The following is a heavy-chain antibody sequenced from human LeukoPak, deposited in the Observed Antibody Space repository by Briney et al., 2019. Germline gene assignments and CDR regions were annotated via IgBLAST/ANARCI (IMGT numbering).Heavy chain of an antibody. CDR2: IWYDGSNK. J-gene: IGHJ6*02. Sequence: GGSLRLSCAASGFTFSSYGMHWVRQAPGKGLERVAVIWYDGSNKYYADSMKGRFTISRDNSKNTLYLQMNSLRAEDTAVYYCARAPEPYYGMDVWGQGTTVTVSS. D-gene: IGHD1-14*01. V-gene: IGHV3-33*01. CDR3: ARAPEPYYGMDV. CDR1: GFTFSSYG.